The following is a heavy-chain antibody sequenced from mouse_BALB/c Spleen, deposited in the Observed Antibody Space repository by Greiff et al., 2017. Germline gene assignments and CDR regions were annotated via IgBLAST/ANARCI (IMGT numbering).Heavy chain of an antibody. Sequence: VQLQQSGPGLVQPSQSLSITCTVSGFSLTSYGVHWVRQSPGKGLEWLGVIWSGGSTDYNAAFISRLSISKDNSKSQVFFKMNSLQANDTAIYYCARHNYYGSSLDYWGQGTTLTVSS. CDR1: GFSLTSYG. J-gene: IGHJ2*01. V-gene: IGHV2-2*02. CDR2: IWSGGST. D-gene: IGHD1-1*01. CDR3: ARHNYYGSSLDY.